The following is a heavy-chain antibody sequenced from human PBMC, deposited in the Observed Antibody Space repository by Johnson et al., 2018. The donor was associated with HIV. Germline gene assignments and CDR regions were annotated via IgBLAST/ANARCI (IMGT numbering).Heavy chain of an antibody. V-gene: IGHV3-30*03. CDR1: RFTFSNYA. CDR3: AREVHYDSSDYYERYAFDV. Sequence: QEKLVESGGGVVQPGKSLRLSCSASRFTFSNYAMNWVRQAPGKGLEWMAIISYDGSNKNYADSVKGRFSISRDNAKNSLYLQMNSLRAEDTAVYYCAREVHYDSSDYYERYAFDVWGQGTTVIVSS. CDR2: ISYDGSNK. J-gene: IGHJ3*01. D-gene: IGHD3-22*01.